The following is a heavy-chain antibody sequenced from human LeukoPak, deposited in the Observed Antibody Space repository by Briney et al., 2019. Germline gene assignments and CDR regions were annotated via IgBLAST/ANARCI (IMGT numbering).Heavy chain of an antibody. Sequence: PGGSLRLSCAASGFTVSSNYMSWVRQAPGKGLEWVPVIYSGGSTYYADSVKGRFTISRDNSKNTLYLQMNSLRAEDTAVYYCARDLDSMHYFDYWGQGTLVTVSS. CDR2: IYSGGST. J-gene: IGHJ4*02. CDR3: ARDLDSMHYFDY. V-gene: IGHV3-53*01. CDR1: GFTVSSNY.